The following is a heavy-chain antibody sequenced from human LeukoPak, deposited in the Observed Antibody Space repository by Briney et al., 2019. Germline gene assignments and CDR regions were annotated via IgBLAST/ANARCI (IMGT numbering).Heavy chain of an antibody. CDR2: VSGSGRGENT. Sequence: GGSLRLSCAASGFTFSSSAMSWVRQAPGKGLEWVSNVSGSGRGENTYYADSVKGRFTISRDNSKNTLILQMNSLRAEDTAVYYCVRRAGGYSHPYDYWGQGTLVTVSS. D-gene: IGHD4-23*01. J-gene: IGHJ4*02. V-gene: IGHV3-23*01. CDR1: GFTFSSSA. CDR3: VRRAGGYSHPYDY.